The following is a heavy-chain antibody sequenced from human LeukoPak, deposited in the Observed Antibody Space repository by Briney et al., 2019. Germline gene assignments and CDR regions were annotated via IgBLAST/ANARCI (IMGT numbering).Heavy chain of an antibody. CDR2: INHSGST. J-gene: IGHJ4*02. CDR3: ASRRRGIAARQNDY. Sequence: SXIXXPXXKGLEWIGEINHSGSTNYNPSLKSRVTISVDTSKNQFSLKLSSVTAADTAVYYCASRRRGIAARQNDYWGQGTLVTVSS. D-gene: IGHD6-6*01. V-gene: IGHV4-34*01.